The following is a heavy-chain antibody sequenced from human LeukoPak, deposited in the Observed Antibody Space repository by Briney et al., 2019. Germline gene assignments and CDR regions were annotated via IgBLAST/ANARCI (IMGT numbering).Heavy chain of an antibody. V-gene: IGHV3-30*03. CDR1: GFTFSSYG. J-gene: IGHJ4*02. CDR3: ARDIAVADLVDY. Sequence: GGSLRLSCAASGFTFSSYGMHWVRQAPGKGLEWVAVISYDGSNKYYADSVKGRFTISRDNSKNTLYLQMNSLRAEDTAVYYCARDIAVADLVDYWGQGTLVTVSS. CDR2: ISYDGSNK. D-gene: IGHD6-19*01.